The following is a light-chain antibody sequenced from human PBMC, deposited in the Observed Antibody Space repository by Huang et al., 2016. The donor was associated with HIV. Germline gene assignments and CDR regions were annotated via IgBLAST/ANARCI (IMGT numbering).Light chain of an antibody. Sequence: DIVMTQTPLSLSVTPGQPASISCKSSQVLLYREKIYLYWYLQKPGQSPQLLIYELSNRFSGVPDRFSGIGSPTDFTLKISRVETEDVGVYYCMQGKQLPYTFGQGTRLEIK. J-gene: IGKJ2*01. V-gene: IGKV2-29*02. CDR2: ELS. CDR3: MQGKQLPYT. CDR1: QVLLYREKIY.